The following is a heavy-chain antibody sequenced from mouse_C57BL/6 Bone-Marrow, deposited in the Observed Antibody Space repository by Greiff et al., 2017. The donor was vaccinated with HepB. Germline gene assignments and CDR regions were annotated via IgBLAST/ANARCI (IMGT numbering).Heavy chain of an antibody. CDR2: ISNGGGST. CDR3: ARHGVWEAWFAY. J-gene: IGHJ3*01. CDR1: GFTFSDYY. D-gene: IGHD2-10*02. Sequence: EVKLVESGGGLVQPGGSLKLSCAASGFTFSDYYMYWVRQTPEKRLEWVAYISNGGGSTYYPDTVKGRFTISRDNAKNTLYLQMSRLKSEDTAMYYCARHGVWEAWFAYWGQGTLVTVSA. V-gene: IGHV5-12*01.